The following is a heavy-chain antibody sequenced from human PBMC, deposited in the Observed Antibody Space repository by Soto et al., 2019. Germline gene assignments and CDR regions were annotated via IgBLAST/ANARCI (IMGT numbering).Heavy chain of an antibody. D-gene: IGHD3-10*01. CDR2: ISTNGRNT. CDR1: GFTFSNFA. V-gene: IGHV3-64*01. J-gene: IGHJ6*02. Sequence: EVQLVESGGGLVQPGGSLRLSCAASGFTFSNFAMYWVRQAPGKGLEYVSSISTNGRNTYFPNSVKGRFTISRDNSKNTRWLQMGSLRAEDMAVYYCARDYYYGSGRGGMDVWGQGTTVTVSS. CDR3: ARDYYYGSGRGGMDV.